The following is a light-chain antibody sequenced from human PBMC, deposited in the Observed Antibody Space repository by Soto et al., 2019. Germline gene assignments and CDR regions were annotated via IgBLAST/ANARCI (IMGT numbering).Light chain of an antibody. CDR2: DAS. CDR3: QQYNSSSPT. J-gene: IGKJ1*01. V-gene: IGKV1-5*01. CDR1: QGISKW. Sequence: DIQMTQSPSTLSASIGDRVTITCRASQGISKWLAWYQQKPGRAPKFLIYDASSLESGVPSRFSGSGSGTEFTLTISNLQPDDFATYYCQQYNSSSPTFGQGTKVEI.